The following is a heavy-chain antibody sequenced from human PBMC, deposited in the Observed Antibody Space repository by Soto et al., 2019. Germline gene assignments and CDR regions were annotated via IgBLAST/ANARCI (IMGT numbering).Heavy chain of an antibody. V-gene: IGHV3-15*01. CDR2: IKSKTDGGTT. J-gene: IGHJ4*02. D-gene: IGHD3-16*01. Sequence: PGGSLRLSCAVSGFTFSNAWMSWVRQAPRKGLEWVGRIKSKTDGGTTDYAAPVKGRFTISRDDSKNTLYLQMNSLKTEDTAVYYCTTVGDYVWGSYSLDLDYWGQGTLVTVSS. CDR1: GFTFSNAW. CDR3: TTVGDYVWGSYSLDLDY.